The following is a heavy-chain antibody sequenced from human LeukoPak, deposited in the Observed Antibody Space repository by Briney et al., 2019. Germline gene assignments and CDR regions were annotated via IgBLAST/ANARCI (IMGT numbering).Heavy chain of an antibody. D-gene: IGHD3-3*01. CDR1: GFTFSDYY. V-gene: IGHV3-11*06. J-gene: IGHJ4*02. CDR2: TSSSSYT. Sequence: PGGPLRLSCAASGFTFSDYYMSWIRQAPGKGLEWVSYTSSSSYTNYADSVKGRFTISRDNTKNSLYLQMNSLRAEDTAVYYCAKDGAADDFWSGYYVDYWGQGTLVTVSS. CDR3: AKDGAADDFWSGYYVDY.